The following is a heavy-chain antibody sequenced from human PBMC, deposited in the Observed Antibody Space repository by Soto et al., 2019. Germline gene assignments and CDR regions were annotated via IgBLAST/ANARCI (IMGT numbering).Heavy chain of an antibody. D-gene: IGHD6-6*01. Sequence: GGSLRLSCAASGFTFSNYGMNWVRQAPGKGLAWVSYISSNSATRQYADSVKGRFTISRDKAKNSLYPQMNSLRDEDTAVYYCARGEAARPDYWGQGTLVTVSS. J-gene: IGHJ4*02. V-gene: IGHV3-48*02. CDR1: GFTFSNYG. CDR2: ISSNSATR. CDR3: ARGEAARPDY.